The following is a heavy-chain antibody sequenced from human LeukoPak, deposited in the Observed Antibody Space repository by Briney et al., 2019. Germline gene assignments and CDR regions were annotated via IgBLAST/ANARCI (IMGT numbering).Heavy chain of an antibody. CDR3: ARGAGSYYYYYYGMDV. CDR1: GFTFSDYY. D-gene: IGHD3-10*01. CDR2: ISSSSSYT. Sequence: GGSLRLSCAASGFTFSDYYMSWIRQAPGKGLEWVSYISSSSSYTNHADSVKGRFTISRDNAKNSLYLQMNSLRAEDTAVYYCARGAGSYYYYYYGMDVWGKGTTVTVSS. V-gene: IGHV3-11*06. J-gene: IGHJ6*04.